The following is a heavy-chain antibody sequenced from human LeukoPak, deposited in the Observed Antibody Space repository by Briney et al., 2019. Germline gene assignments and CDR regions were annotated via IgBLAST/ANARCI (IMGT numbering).Heavy chain of an antibody. CDR1: GGTFSSYA. CDR3: ARGELLWFGEGAWFDP. D-gene: IGHD3-10*01. CDR2: IIPIFGTA. J-gene: IGHJ5*02. V-gene: IGHV1-69*05. Sequence: SVKVSCKASGGTFSSYAISWVRQAPGQGLEWMGGIIPIFGTANYAQKFQGRVTITTDESTSTAYMELSRLRSDDTAVYYCARGELLWFGEGAWFDPWGQGTLVTVSS.